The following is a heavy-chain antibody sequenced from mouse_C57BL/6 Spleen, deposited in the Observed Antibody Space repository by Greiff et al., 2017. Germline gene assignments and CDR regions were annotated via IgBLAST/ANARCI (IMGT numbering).Heavy chain of an antibody. J-gene: IGHJ4*01. CDR1: GYTFTSYW. D-gene: IGHD1-1*01. Sequence: QVQLQQPGAELVRPGSSVKLSCKASGYTFTSYWMDWVKQRPGQGLEWIGNIYPSDSETHYNQKFKDKATLTVDKSSSTAYMQLSSLTSEDSAVYYCARSDYGSSYYAMDYRGQGTSVTVSS. V-gene: IGHV1-61*01. CDR3: ARSDYGSSYYAMDY. CDR2: IYPSDSET.